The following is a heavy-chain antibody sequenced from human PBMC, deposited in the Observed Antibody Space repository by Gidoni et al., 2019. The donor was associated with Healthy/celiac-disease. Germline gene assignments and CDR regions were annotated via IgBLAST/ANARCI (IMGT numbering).Heavy chain of an antibody. V-gene: IGHV3-23*01. J-gene: IGHJ6*02. CDR1: GFTFSSYA. D-gene: IGHD6-13*01. Sequence: EVQLLESGGGLVQPGGSLRLSCAASGFTFSSYAMSWVRQAPGKGLAWVSAMSGSVGSTYYADPVKGRFTISRDNSKNTLYLQMNSLRAEDTAVYYCAKDNQGIAAAGINYYGMDVWGQGTTVTVSS. CDR3: AKDNQGIAAAGINYYGMDV. CDR2: MSGSVGST.